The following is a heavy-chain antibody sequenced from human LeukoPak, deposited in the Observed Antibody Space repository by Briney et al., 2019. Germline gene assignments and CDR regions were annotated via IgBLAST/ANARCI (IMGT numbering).Heavy chain of an antibody. J-gene: IGHJ4*02. Sequence: GGSLRLSCAASGFSFSSYAIHWVRQAPGKGLEWVAVVSFDGVTKYYADFVKGRFTFSRDNSKSTLYVQMNSLRPEDTGVYYCARGGRIQLERRGYFDYWGQGTLVTVSS. CDR3: ARGGRIQLERRGYFDY. CDR2: VSFDGVTK. CDR1: GFSFSSYA. D-gene: IGHD1-1*01. V-gene: IGHV3-30*04.